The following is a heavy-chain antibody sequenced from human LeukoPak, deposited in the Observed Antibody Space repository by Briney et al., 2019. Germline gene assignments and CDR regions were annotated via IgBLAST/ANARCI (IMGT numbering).Heavy chain of an antibody. CDR3: AGVKSDGSGSSGFDY. Sequence: PGGSLRLSCAASGFTFSSYWMSWVRQAPGKGLEWVANIKQDGSEKYYVDSVKGRFTISRDNDKNSLYLQMSSLRGDVMAVYYCAGVKSDGSGSSGFDYWGQGTLVTVSS. V-gene: IGHV3-7*01. CDR2: IKQDGSEK. CDR1: GFTFSSYW. D-gene: IGHD3-10*01. J-gene: IGHJ4*02.